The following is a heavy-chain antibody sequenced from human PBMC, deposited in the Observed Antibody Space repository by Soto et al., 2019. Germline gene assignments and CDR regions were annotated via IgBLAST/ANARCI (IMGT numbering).Heavy chain of an antibody. J-gene: IGHJ4*02. CDR3: ATSGSSGWDFDY. Sequence: LRLSCAASGFSFSSYAMNWARQAPGKGLEWVSYISSGSSSGTTIYYADSVKGRFTISRDNAKNSLYLQMNSLRDEDTAVYYCATSGSSGWDFDYWGPGTLVTVSS. D-gene: IGHD6-19*01. CDR1: GFSFSSYA. V-gene: IGHV3-48*02. CDR2: ISSGSSSGTTI.